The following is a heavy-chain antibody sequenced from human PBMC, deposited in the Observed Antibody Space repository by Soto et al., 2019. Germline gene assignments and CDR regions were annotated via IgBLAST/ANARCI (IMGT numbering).Heavy chain of an antibody. D-gene: IGHD5-12*01. CDR3: ARVPTGGYDWV. J-gene: IGHJ4*02. Sequence: EVQLLESGGGLIQPGGSLRLSCAASGFTFSTHWMNWVPKAPGKGRGWVSRINSDGSTTNYVDSVKGRFTISRDNAKNTVYLQMNSLRAEDTAVYYCARVPTGGYDWVWGQGTLVTVSS. CDR1: GFTFSTHW. CDR2: INSDGSTT. V-gene: IGHV3-74*01.